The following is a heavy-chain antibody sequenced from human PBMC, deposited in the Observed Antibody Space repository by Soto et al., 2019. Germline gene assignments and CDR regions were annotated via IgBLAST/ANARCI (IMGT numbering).Heavy chain of an antibody. D-gene: IGHD5-12*01. Sequence: QVQLVESGGGVVQPGRSLRLSCAASGFTFSSYGMHWVRQAPGKGLEWVAVISYDGSNKYYADSVKGRFTISRDNSKNXLHRQMNSLRADDTAVYYCAKGVVARRYYYYGMDVWGQGTTVTVSS. J-gene: IGHJ6*02. CDR2: ISYDGSNK. CDR3: AKGVVARRYYYYGMDV. V-gene: IGHV3-30*18. CDR1: GFTFSSYG.